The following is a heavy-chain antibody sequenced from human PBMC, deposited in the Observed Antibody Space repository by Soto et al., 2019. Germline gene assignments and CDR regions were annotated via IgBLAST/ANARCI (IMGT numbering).Heavy chain of an antibody. CDR1: GYSISSGYY. CDR2: IHHSGST. D-gene: IGHD3-3*02. J-gene: IGHJ6*02. V-gene: IGHV4-38-2*02. Sequence: SETLSLTCAVSGYSISSGYYWGWIRQPPGKGLEWIGSIHHSGSTYYNPSLKSRVTISVDTSKNQFSLKLSSVTAADTAVYYCARDGVIATSVGYYYYGMDVWGQGTTVTVSS. CDR3: ARDGVIATSVGYYYYGMDV.